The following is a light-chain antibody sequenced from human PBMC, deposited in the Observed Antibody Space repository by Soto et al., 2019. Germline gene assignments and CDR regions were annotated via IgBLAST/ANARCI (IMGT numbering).Light chain of an antibody. CDR1: QDIGTS. V-gene: IGKV1-5*01. Sequence: RQITEYPSTLSANVKVSVNITCRASQDIGTSLAWYQQTPGKAPKLLISDASILESGVPSRFGGSGSGTEFTLSITSLKPDDFATYYCQQCGWNWTFGQGTKVDIK. CDR3: QQCGWNWT. CDR2: DAS. J-gene: IGKJ1*01.